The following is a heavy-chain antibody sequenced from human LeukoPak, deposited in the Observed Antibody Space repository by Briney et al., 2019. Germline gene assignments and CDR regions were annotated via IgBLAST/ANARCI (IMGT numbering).Heavy chain of an antibody. D-gene: IGHD3-10*01. CDR1: GFTFSSYG. CDR2: ISYDGGNK. V-gene: IGHV3-30*18. Sequence: GGSLRLSCAASGFTFSSYGMHWVRQAPGKGLEWVAVISYDGGNKYYADSVKGRFTISRDNSKNTLYLQMNSLRAEDTAVYYCAKDAYGSGSYFDYWGQGTLVTVSS. J-gene: IGHJ4*02. CDR3: AKDAYGSGSYFDY.